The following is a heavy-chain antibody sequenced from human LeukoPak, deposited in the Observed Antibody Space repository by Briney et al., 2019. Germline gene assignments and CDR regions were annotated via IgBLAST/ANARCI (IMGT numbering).Heavy chain of an antibody. CDR1: GGSINSYY. CDR2: IHYSGST. D-gene: IGHD3-10*01. V-gene: IGHV4-59*01. J-gene: IGHJ5*02. Sequence: SETLSLTCTVSGGSINSYYWSWIRQPPGKGLQWIGCIHYSGSTNYNPSLKSRVTISVDTSKNQFSLKLSSVTAADTAVYYCARAGYYYGSGSRGWFDPWGQGTLVTVSS. CDR3: ARAGYYYGSGSRGWFDP.